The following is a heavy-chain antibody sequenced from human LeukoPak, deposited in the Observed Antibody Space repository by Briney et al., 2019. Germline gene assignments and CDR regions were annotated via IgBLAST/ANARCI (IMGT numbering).Heavy chain of an antibody. CDR1: GFTFSSYE. CDR3: ASIAARRY. CDR2: ISSSGSTI. J-gene: IGHJ4*02. Sequence: GGSLRLSCEASGFTFSSYEMNWVRQAPGQGLEWVSYISSSGSTIYYADSVKGRFTISRDNAKNSLYLQMNSLRAEDTAVYCCASIAARRYWGQGTLVTVSS. D-gene: IGHD6-6*01. V-gene: IGHV3-48*03.